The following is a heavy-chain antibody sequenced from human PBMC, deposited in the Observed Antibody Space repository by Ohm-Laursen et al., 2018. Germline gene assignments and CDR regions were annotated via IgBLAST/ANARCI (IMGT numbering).Heavy chain of an antibody. CDR2: INPNSGGT. CDR3: ARDRSSSWYGTIYYYGMDV. Sequence: ASVKVSCKASGYTFTGYYMHWVRQAPGQGLEWMGWINPNSGGTNYAQKFQGRVTMTRDTSISTAYMELSRLRSDDTAVYYCARDRSSSWYGTIYYYGMDVWGQGTTVTVSS. V-gene: IGHV1-2*02. CDR1: GYTFTGYY. D-gene: IGHD6-13*01. J-gene: IGHJ6*02.